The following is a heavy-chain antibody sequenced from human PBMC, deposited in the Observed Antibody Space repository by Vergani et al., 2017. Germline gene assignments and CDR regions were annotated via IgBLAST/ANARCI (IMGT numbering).Heavy chain of an antibody. Sequence: EVQLLESGGGLVQPGGSLRLSCAASGFTSSSYAMSWVRRSPGKGLEWVSAISGSGGSTYYADSVKCRFTIARNNSKNTLYLQMNSLRAEDTAVYYCAKDNSSGYLGHFQHWGQGTLVTVSS. J-gene: IGHJ1*01. D-gene: IGHD3-22*01. V-gene: IGHV3-23*01. CDR3: AKDNSSGYLGHFQH. CDR2: ISGSGGST. CDR1: GFTSSSYA.